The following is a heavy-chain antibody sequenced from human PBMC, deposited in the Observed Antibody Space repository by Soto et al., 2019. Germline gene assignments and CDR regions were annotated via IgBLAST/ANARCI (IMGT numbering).Heavy chain of an antibody. D-gene: IGHD2-15*01. CDR3: ARDYCSGGSCYRGPFDY. CDR1: GFTFSSYS. CDR2: ISSSSSYI. Sequence: PGGSLRLSCAASGFTFSSYSMNWVRQAPGKGLEWVSSISSSSSYIYYADSVKGRFTISRDNAKNSLYLQMNSLRAEDTAVYYCARDYCSGGSCYRGPFDYWGQGTLVTVSS. V-gene: IGHV3-21*01. J-gene: IGHJ4*02.